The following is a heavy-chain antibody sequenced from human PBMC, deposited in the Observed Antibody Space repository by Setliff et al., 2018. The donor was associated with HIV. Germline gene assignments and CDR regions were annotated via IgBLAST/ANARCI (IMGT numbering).Heavy chain of an antibody. J-gene: IGHJ4*02. CDR3: VRDEKRAAGGSMYYFDY. D-gene: IGHD5-12*01. V-gene: IGHV1-18*01. CDR2: ISGFNGNT. CDR1: GYSFARYG. Sequence: GASVKVSCKASGYSFARYGLSWVRQAPGQGLEWMGWISGFNGNTKYAPSVQGRIALTTDTSTNTAYMELTNLRSDDTALYFCVRDEKRAAGGSMYYFDYWGQGTLVTVSS.